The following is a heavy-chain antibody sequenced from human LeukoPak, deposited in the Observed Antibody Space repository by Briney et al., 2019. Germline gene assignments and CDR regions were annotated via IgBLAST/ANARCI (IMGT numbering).Heavy chain of an antibody. D-gene: IGHD5/OR15-5a*01. Sequence: SVKVSCKASGGTFSSYAISWVRQAPGQGLEWMGRIIPILGIANYAQKFQGRVTITADKSTSTAYMELSSLRSEDTAVYYCARSWLVYYWYYGMDVWGQGTTVTVSS. J-gene: IGHJ6*02. CDR2: IIPILGIA. CDR3: ARSWLVYYWYYGMDV. CDR1: GGTFSSYA. V-gene: IGHV1-69*04.